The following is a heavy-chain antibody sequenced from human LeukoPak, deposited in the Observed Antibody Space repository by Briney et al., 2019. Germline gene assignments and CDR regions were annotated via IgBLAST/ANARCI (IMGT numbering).Heavy chain of an antibody. Sequence: PGGSLRLSCAASGFTVSSSFMSWVRQAPGKGLEWVAVLYRVGDTYYRDSVKGRFTISRDNSKNTLYLQMNSLRAEDTAVYYCAKDGMLVVPAAWDWYFDLWGRGTLVTVSS. V-gene: IGHV3-66*01. CDR2: LYRVGDT. J-gene: IGHJ2*01. CDR1: GFTVSSSF. CDR3: AKDGMLVVPAAWDWYFDL. D-gene: IGHD2-2*01.